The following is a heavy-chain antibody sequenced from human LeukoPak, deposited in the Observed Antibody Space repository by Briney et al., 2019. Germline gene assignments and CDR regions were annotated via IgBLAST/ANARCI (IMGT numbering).Heavy chain of an antibody. Sequence: GGSLRLSCAASGFTFSSHWMHWVRQAPGKGLVWVSRINGDGSNTTYADSVKGRFTISRDNSKNTLYLQMNSLRAEDTAVHYCAREAEYSSGWYDAFDIWGQGTMVTVSS. V-gene: IGHV3-74*03. CDR3: AREAEYSSGWYDAFDI. CDR1: GFTFSSHW. CDR2: INGDGSNT. J-gene: IGHJ3*02. D-gene: IGHD6-19*01.